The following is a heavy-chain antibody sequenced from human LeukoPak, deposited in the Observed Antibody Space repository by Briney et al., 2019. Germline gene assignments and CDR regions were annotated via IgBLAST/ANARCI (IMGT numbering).Heavy chain of an antibody. J-gene: IGHJ4*02. CDR3: ARERSGTYSMDY. CDR2: IWFDGRNK. CDR1: GFTSSSYG. Sequence: GGSLRLSCAASGFTSSSYGMHWVRQTPGKGLEGVAVIWFDGRNKYYADSVKGRFTISRDNSKNTLFLQINSLRAEDTAVYYCARERSGTYSMDYWGQGTLVTVSS. V-gene: IGHV3-33*01. D-gene: IGHD1-26*01.